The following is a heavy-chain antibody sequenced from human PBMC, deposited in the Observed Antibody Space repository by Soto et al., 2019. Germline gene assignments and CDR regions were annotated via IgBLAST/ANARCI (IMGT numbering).Heavy chain of an antibody. J-gene: IGHJ4*02. CDR2: INHDESSS. Sequence: EVQLVESGGGLVQPGGSLRLSCAASGFTFSSYWMHWVRQAPGKGLEWVSRINHDESSSTYVDSVRGRLTISRDNAKNTLYLKMNRLSAEDTAVYYLPRRGPLSVLAYWGQATLVTIYS. V-gene: IGHV3-74*01. D-gene: IGHD1-26*01. CDR3: PRRGPLSVLAY. CDR1: GFTFSSYW.